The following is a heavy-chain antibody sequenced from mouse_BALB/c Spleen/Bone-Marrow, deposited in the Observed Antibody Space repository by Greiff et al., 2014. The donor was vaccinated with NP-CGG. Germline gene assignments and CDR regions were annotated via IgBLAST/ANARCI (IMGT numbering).Heavy chain of an antibody. CDR3: AREGDGYDPAWFAY. CDR1: GFTFSSYA. J-gene: IGHJ3*01. Sequence: EVQGVESGGGLVKPGGSLKLSCAASGFTFSSYAMSWVRQTPEKRLEWVASISSGGSTYYPDSAKGRFTISRDNAGNILYLQMSSLRSEDTAMYYCAREGDGYDPAWFAYWGQGTLVTVSA. D-gene: IGHD2-2*01. V-gene: IGHV5-6-5*01. CDR2: ISSGGST.